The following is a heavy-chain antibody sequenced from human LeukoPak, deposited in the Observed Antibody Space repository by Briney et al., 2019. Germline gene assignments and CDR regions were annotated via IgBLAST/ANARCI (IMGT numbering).Heavy chain of an antibody. CDR2: IYPGDSDT. CDR3: ARKYGYSFPD. Sequence: GASLQISCKGSGYSFTSYWIAWVRQLPGKGLEWMGIIYPGDSDTRYSPSFQGQVTISADKSISTAYLQWGSLRASDTAMYYCARKYGYSFPDWGQGTLVTASS. J-gene: IGHJ4*02. CDR1: GYSFTSYW. V-gene: IGHV5-51*01. D-gene: IGHD5-24*01.